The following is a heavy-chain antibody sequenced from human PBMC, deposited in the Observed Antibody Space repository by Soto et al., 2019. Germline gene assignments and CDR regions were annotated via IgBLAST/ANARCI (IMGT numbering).Heavy chain of an antibody. Sequence: PGGSLRLSCAASGLSFSGYTMNWVRQDQGKGLEWISGINGGGGTTYYADSVKGRFTISRDDSKNILYLQMNSPRAEDTAIYYCAKDRHPDGIWTFDYWGRGTLVTVSS. J-gene: IGHJ4*02. CDR1: GLSFSGYT. D-gene: IGHD3-9*01. V-gene: IGHV3-23*01. CDR3: AKDRHPDGIWTFDY. CDR2: INGGGGTT.